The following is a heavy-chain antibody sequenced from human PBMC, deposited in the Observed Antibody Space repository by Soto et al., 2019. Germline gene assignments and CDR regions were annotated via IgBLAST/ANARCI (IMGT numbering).Heavy chain of an antibody. CDR1: GCSVSSGSYY. V-gene: IGHV4-61*01. CDR3: AGERIAVALDY. Sequence: SETLSLTCTVSGCSVSSGSYYWSWIRQPPGKGLEWIGYIYYSGSTNYNPSLKSRVTISVDTSKNQFSLKLSSVTAADTAVYYCAGERIAVALDYWGQGTLVTVSS. CDR2: IYYSGST. D-gene: IGHD6-19*01. J-gene: IGHJ4*02.